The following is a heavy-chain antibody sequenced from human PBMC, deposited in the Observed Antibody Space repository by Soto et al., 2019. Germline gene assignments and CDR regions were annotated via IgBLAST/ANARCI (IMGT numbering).Heavy chain of an antibody. Sequence: SETLSLTCTVPGGSISSYYWSWIRQPPGKGLEWIGYIYYSGSTNYNPSLKSRVTISVDTSKNQFSLKTEDTAVYYCARAVPTYYYDKGFDTWGQGIPVTVSS. V-gene: IGHV4-59*12. CDR1: GGSISSYY. CDR3: ARAVPTYYYDKGFDT. D-gene: IGHD3-22*01. J-gene: IGHJ5*02. CDR2: IYYSGST.